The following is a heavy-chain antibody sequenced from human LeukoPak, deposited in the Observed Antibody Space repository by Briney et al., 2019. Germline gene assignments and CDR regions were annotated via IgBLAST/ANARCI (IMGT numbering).Heavy chain of an antibody. V-gene: IGHV3-23*01. Sequence: GGSLRLSCAASGFTFSNYAMSWVRQAPGKGLEWVSGISGNGGTTYYADSVKGRFTISRDNSKNTLYVQMSSMRAEDTALYYCAKGSSGARPYFFDYWGQGTLITVSS. J-gene: IGHJ4*02. CDR3: AKGSSGARPYFFDY. CDR2: ISGNGGTT. CDR1: GFTFSNYA.